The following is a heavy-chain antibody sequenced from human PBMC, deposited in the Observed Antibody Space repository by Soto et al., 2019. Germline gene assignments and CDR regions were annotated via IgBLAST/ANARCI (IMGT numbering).Heavy chain of an antibody. V-gene: IGHV3-23*01. CDR3: AQGIAAAGSYYFDY. CDR2: ISGSGGST. Sequence: EVQRLESGGGLVQPGGSLRLSCAASGFTFSRYAMSWVRQAPGKGLEGVSAISGSGGSTYYADSVKGRFTISRDNSTNSLYLQMNSLRAEDTAVYYCAQGIAAAGSYYFDYWGQGTLVPVSS. D-gene: IGHD6-13*01. J-gene: IGHJ4*02. CDR1: GFTFSRYA.